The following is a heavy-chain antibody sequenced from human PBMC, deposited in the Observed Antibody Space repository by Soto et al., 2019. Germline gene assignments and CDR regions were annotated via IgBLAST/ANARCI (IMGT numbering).Heavy chain of an antibody. CDR2: IYYSGRT. D-gene: IGHD2-21*02. Sequence: PSETLSLTCTVSVVSISSGGYYCSWIRQHPWKGLEWIGNIYYSGRTYYNPSLKSRVILSVDTSKNHFSLTLRSVTAADSAMYYCASEIGGDSEYYFELLGQGAMVTVSS. CDR1: VVSISSGGYY. V-gene: IGHV4-31*03. CDR3: ASEIGGDSEYYFEL. J-gene: IGHJ4*02.